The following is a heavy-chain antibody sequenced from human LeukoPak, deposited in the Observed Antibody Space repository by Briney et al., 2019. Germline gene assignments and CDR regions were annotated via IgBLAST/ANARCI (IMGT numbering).Heavy chain of an antibody. CDR2: IYSGGST. Sequence: GGSLRLSCAASGFTFSDHYMDWVRQAPGKGLEWVSVIYSGGSTYYADSVKGRFTISRDNSKNTLYLQMNSLRAEDTAVYYCAQNYDSSGYYSNWGQGTLVTVSS. V-gene: IGHV3-66*01. D-gene: IGHD3-22*01. J-gene: IGHJ4*02. CDR1: GFTFSDHY. CDR3: AQNYDSSGYYSN.